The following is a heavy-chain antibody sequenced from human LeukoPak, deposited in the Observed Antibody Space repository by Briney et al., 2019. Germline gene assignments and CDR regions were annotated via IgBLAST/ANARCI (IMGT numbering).Heavy chain of an antibody. V-gene: IGHV1-2*02. Sequence: ASVKVSCKASNFTFTTYGFTWVRQAPGQGLEWMGWINPNSGGTNYAQKFQGRVTMTRDTSISTAYMELSRLRSDDTAVYYCARESSDDAFDIWGQGTMVTVSS. J-gene: IGHJ3*02. CDR3: ARESSDDAFDI. D-gene: IGHD6-6*01. CDR1: NFTFTTYG. CDR2: INPNSGGT.